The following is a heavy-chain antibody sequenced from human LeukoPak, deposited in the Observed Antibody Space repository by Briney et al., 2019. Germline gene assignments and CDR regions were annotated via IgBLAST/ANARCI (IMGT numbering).Heavy chain of an antibody. CDR2: ISAYNGNT. V-gene: IGHV1-18*01. Sequence: ASVKVSCKASGYTFTSYGISWVRQAPGQGLEWMGWISAYNGNTNYAQKLQGRVTITADESTSTAYMELSSLRSEDTAVYYCARGVVPAASGAFDIWGQGTMVTVSS. CDR3: ARGVVPAASGAFDI. D-gene: IGHD2-2*01. CDR1: GYTFTSYG. J-gene: IGHJ3*02.